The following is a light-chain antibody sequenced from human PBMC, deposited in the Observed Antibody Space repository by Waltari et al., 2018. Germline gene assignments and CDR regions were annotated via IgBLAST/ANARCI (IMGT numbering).Light chain of an antibody. CDR2: GVS. Sequence: QSALTQPASVSGSPGQAITISCTGTSTNVGGYNLVSWYRQYPGKAPELMLFGVSERPSGISKRLSGSKSGNTATLTISGLQAEDEADYYCLSYSGRSDYVFGTGTRV. J-gene: IGLJ1*01. V-gene: IGLV2-23*02. CDR1: STNVGGYNL. CDR3: LSYSGRSDYV.